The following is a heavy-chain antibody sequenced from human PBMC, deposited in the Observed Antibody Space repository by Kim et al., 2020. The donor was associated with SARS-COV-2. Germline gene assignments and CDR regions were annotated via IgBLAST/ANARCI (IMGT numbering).Heavy chain of an antibody. CDR3: ARPTGSAGYFTDFYC. D-gene: IGHD3-10*01. J-gene: IGHJ4*02. CDR2: IRNKRNGYTT. V-gene: IGHV3-72*01. CDR1: GFTFSDYY. Sequence: GGSLRLSCAASGFTFSDYYMDWVRQAPGKGLEWVGRIRNKRNGYTTEYATSVKGRFTISRDDSKNSLYLHVNSLQTEDTAVYYCARPTGSAGYFTDFYCWGQGTLVTVSS.